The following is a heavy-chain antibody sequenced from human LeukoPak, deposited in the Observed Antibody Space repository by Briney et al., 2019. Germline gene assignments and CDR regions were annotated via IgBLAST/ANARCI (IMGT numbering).Heavy chain of an antibody. CDR2: IYHSGST. J-gene: IGHJ4*02. Sequence: PSETLSLTCTVSGGSISSGGYYWSWIRQPPGKGLEWIGYIYHSGSTYYNPSLKSRVTISVDRSKNQFSLKLSSVTAADTAVYYCARAGGLVPAATDFDYWGQGTLVTVSS. D-gene: IGHD2-2*01. CDR1: GGSISSGGYY. V-gene: IGHV4-30-2*01. CDR3: ARAGGLVPAATDFDY.